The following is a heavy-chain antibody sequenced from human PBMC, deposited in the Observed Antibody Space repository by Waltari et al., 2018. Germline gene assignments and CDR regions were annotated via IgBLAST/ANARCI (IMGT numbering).Heavy chain of an antibody. D-gene: IGHD6-19*01. J-gene: IGHJ4*02. CDR1: GFTFDDYA. V-gene: IGHV3-9*01. Sequence: EVQLVESGGGLVQPGRSLRLSCAASGFTFDDYAMHWVRQAPGKGLEWVSGISWNSGSIGYADSVKGRFTISRDNAKNSLYLQMNSLRAEDTALYYCAKDIAPRAVAYHFDYWGQGTLVTVSS. CDR3: AKDIAPRAVAYHFDY. CDR2: ISWNSGSI.